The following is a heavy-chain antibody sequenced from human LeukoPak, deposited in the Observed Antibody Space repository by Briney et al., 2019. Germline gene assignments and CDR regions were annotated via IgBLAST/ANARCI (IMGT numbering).Heavy chain of an antibody. CDR2: IIPILGIA. V-gene: IGHV1-69*04. D-gene: IGHD6-13*01. J-gene: IGHJ4*02. CDR1: GGTFSSYT. CDR3: ARETIPSSSSYFDY. Sequence: SVKVSCKASGGTFSSYTISWVRQAPGQGLEWMGRIIPILGIANYAQKFQGRVTITADKSTSTAYMELSSLRSEDTAVYYCARETIPSSSSYFDYWGQGTLVAVSS.